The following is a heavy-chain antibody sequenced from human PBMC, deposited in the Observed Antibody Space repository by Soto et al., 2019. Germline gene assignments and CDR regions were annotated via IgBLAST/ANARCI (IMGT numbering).Heavy chain of an antibody. D-gene: IGHD6-6*01. V-gene: IGHV3-74*01. J-gene: IGHJ4*02. CDR3: ASGGSSLNFDS. CDR2: INSDGSST. CDR1: GFTFRSYW. Sequence: LSCAASGFTFRSYWMQWVRQAPGKGLVWVSWINSDGSSTSYADSVKGRFTISRDNAKNTLYLQMNSLRAEDTAVYYCASGGSSLNFDSWGQGTLVTVSS.